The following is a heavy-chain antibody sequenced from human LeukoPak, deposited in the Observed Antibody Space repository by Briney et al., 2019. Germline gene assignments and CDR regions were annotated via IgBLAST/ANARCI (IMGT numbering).Heavy chain of an antibody. CDR3: ASGPATVGASVYYYYYYMDV. Sequence: SVKVSCKASGVTFDSSDISWVRQAPGQGLEWMGGIIPIFGSAIYAQKFQGRVTITADESTSTAYMELSSLRSEDTAVYYCASGPATVGASVYYYYYYMDVWGKGTTVTISS. J-gene: IGHJ6*03. CDR2: IIPIFGSA. V-gene: IGHV1-69*13. CDR1: GVTFDSSD. D-gene: IGHD1-26*01.